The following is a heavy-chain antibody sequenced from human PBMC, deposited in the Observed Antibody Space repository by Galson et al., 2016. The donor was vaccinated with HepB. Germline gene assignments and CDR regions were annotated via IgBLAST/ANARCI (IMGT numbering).Heavy chain of an antibody. D-gene: IGHD5-24*01. CDR2: ISGSNE. CDR1: GFAFSSYA. CDR3: AKDREWLQFGLDY. V-gene: IGHV3-30*18. J-gene: IGHJ4*02. Sequence: SLRLSCAVSGFAFSSYAIHWVRQAPGKGLEWVAVISGSNEYYADSVKGRFTISSDNSNNTLYLQMNSLRPEDTAVYYCAKDREWLQFGLDYWGQGTLVTVSS.